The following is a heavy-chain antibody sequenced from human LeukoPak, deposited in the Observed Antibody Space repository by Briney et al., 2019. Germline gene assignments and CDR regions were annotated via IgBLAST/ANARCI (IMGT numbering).Heavy chain of an antibody. V-gene: IGHV1-18*04. Sequence: GASVKVSCKASGYTFTSYGISWVRQAPGQGLEWMGWISAYNGNTNYAQKLQGRVTMATDTSTSTAYMELRSLRSDDTAVYYCARGLSGWYRGENWFDPWGQGTLVTVSS. J-gene: IGHJ5*02. D-gene: IGHD6-19*01. CDR2: ISAYNGNT. CDR1: GYTFTSYG. CDR3: ARGLSGWYRGENWFDP.